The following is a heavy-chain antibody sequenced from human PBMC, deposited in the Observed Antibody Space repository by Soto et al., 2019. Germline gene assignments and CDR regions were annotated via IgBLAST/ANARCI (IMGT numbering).Heavy chain of an antibody. D-gene: IGHD3-9*01. V-gene: IGHV4-34*02. CDR1: GGSFSDYY. CDR3: ARESYDILTVPRWAWYFDL. CDR2: INHRGII. Sequence: QVQLQQWGAGLLKTSETLSLTCAVSGGSFSDYYWSWIRQPPGKGREWIGEINHRGIINYNPSLKSRVTISIDTSKNQCSLHLWSVTAADTAVYYWARESYDILTVPRWAWYFDLWGRGAPVTVSS. J-gene: IGHJ2*01.